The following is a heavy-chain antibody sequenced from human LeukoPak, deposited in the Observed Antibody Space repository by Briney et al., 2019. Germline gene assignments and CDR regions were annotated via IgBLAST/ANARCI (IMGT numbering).Heavy chain of an antibody. CDR2: ISSSGIT. CDR3: AKPGGLVGPKGGAFDI. CDR1: GFTYSSYA. Sequence: GGSLRLSCAASGFTYSSYAMSWVRQAPGKGLEWVSAISSSGITYYADSVKGRFTISRGNSKNTLYLQMSSLRAEDTAVYYCAKPGGLVGPKGGAFDIWGQGTMVTVSS. V-gene: IGHV3-23*01. J-gene: IGHJ3*02. D-gene: IGHD1-26*01.